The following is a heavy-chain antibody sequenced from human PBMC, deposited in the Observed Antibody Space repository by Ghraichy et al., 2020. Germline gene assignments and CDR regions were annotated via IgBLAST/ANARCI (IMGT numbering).Heavy chain of an antibody. V-gene: IGHV1-3*01. Sequence: ASVKVSCKASGYTFTSYAMHWVRQAPGQRLEWMGWINAGNGNTKYSQKFQGRVTITRDTSASTAYMELSSLRSEDTAVYYCAGGALSQNPHFQHWGQGTLVTVSS. J-gene: IGHJ1*01. CDR2: INAGNGNT. CDR1: GYTFTSYA. D-gene: IGHD3-9*01. CDR3: AGGALSQNPHFQH.